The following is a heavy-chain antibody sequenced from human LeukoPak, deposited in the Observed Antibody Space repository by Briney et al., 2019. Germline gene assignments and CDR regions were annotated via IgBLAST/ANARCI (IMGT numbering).Heavy chain of an antibody. V-gene: IGHV3-30*02. Sequence: GGSLRLSCAAAGFTFSTYGLHLVRQAPGKGLEWVAFIRYDGSNKYYADSVKGRSTISRDNSKNTLYLQMNSLRTGDTAVYYCAKDLDGGNSVFDYWGQGTLVTVSS. D-gene: IGHD4-23*01. CDR3: AKDLDGGNSVFDY. J-gene: IGHJ4*02. CDR2: IRYDGSNK. CDR1: GFTFSTYG.